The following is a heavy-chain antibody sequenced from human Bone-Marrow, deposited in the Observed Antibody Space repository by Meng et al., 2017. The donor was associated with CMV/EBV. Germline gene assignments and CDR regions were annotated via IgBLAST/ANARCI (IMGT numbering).Heavy chain of an antibody. CDR1: GGSVSSGRYY. CDR3: ASGRLPAASVDY. Sequence: VSGGSVSSGRYYWSCIRQPPGKGLEWIGYIYYSGSPNYNPSLKSRVTISVDTSKNQFSLKLSSVTAADTAVYYCASGRLPAASVDYWGQGTLVTVSS. V-gene: IGHV4-61*01. CDR2: IYYSGSP. D-gene: IGHD2-2*01. J-gene: IGHJ4*02.